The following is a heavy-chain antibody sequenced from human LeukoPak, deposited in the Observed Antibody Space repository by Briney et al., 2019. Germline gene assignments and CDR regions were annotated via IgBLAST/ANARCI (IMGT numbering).Heavy chain of an antibody. J-gene: IGHJ4*02. CDR3: AKGRQWELPLDC. CDR2: IRDRGTNT. CDR1: GFTFSSCA. V-gene: IGHV3-23*01. D-gene: IGHD1-26*01. Sequence: GGSLRLSCAASGFTFSSCAMSWVRQAPGKGLEWVSAIRDRGTNTYYADSVKGRFTISRDNSKNTLYLQMNSLRAEDTAIYYCAKGRQWELPLDCWGQGTLVTVSS.